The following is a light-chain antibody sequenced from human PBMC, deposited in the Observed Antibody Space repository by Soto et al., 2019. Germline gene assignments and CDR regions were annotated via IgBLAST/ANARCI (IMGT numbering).Light chain of an antibody. Sequence: DIQMTQSPSTLSASVGDRVIITCRASQNINSWLAWFQQKPGEAPNLLIYKASSLASGVPLRFSGSGSGTEFTLTISSLQPDDFATYDCQQYNSYSAFTFGPGTRVDIK. CDR1: QNINSW. CDR3: QQYNSYSAFT. CDR2: KAS. J-gene: IGKJ3*01. V-gene: IGKV1-5*03.